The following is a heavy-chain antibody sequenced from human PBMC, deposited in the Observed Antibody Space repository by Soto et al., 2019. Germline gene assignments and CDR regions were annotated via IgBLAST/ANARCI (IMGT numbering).Heavy chain of an antibody. CDR1: GYTFTGYY. D-gene: IGHD3-10*01. J-gene: IGHJ6*02. CDR3: ARSPYYYGSGYLRDYGMDV. Sequence: ASVKVSCKASGYTFTGYYMHWVRQAPGQGLEWMGWINPNSGGTNYAQKFQGRVTMTRDTSISTAYMELSRLRSDDTAVYYCARSPYYYGSGYLRDYGMDVWGQGTTVTVS. V-gene: IGHV1-2*02. CDR2: INPNSGGT.